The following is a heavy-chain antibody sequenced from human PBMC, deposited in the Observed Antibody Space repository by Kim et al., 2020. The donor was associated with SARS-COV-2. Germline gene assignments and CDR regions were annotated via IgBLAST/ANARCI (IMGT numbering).Heavy chain of an antibody. D-gene: IGHD3-10*01. CDR2: INTNTGNP. J-gene: IGHJ6*02. CDR1: GYTFTSYA. CDR3: AREISTMVRGVIKPIYGMDV. Sequence: ASVKVSCKASGYTFTSYAMNWVRQAPGQGLEWMGWINTNTGNPTYAQGFTGRFVFSLDTSVSTAYLQISSLKAEDTAVYYCAREISTMVRGVIKPIYGMDVWGQGTTVTVSS. V-gene: IGHV7-4-1*02.